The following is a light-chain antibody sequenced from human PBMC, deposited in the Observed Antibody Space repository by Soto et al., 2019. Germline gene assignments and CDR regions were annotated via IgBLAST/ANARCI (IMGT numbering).Light chain of an antibody. CDR3: QQRSSWPPALS. CDR2: DAS. CDR1: QSVRSF. Sequence: EIVLTQSPATLSLSPGERATLSCRASQSVRSFLAWYQQKPGQAPRLLIYDASSRATGVPGRFSGSGSGTDFTLTISSLEPEDFAVYYCQQRSSWPPALSFGGGTKV. J-gene: IGKJ4*01. V-gene: IGKV3-11*01.